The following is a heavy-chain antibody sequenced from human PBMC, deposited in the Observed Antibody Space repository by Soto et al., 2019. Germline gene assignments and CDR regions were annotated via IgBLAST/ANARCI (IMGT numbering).Heavy chain of an antibody. Sequence: XGPTLVNPTQTLPLTCTFSVFSLSTSGMCVSWIRQPPGKALEWPALIDWDDDKYYSTSLKTRLTISKDTSKNQVVLTMTNMDPVDTATYYCARTLVGAPYYYYGMDVWGQGTTVTVSS. D-gene: IGHD1-26*01. V-gene: IGHV2-70*01. CDR2: IDWDDDK. CDR3: ARTLVGAPYYYYGMDV. J-gene: IGHJ6*02. CDR1: VFSLSTSGMC.